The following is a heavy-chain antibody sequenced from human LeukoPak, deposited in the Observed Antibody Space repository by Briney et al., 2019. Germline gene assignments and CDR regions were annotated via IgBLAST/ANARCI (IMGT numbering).Heavy chain of an antibody. V-gene: IGHV1-2*02. CDR3: ARGTVVTMVRGALGWFDP. D-gene: IGHD3-10*01. Sequence: ASVKVSCKASGYTFTGYYMHWVRQAPGQGLEWMGWINPNSGGTNYAQKFQGRVTMTRDTSISTAYMELSRLRSDDTAVYYCARGTVVTMVRGALGWFDPWGQGTLVTVSS. CDR1: GYTFTGYY. J-gene: IGHJ5*02. CDR2: INPNSGGT.